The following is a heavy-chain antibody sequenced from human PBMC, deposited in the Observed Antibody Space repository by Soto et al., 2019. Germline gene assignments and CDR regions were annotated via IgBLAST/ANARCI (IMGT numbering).Heavy chain of an antibody. J-gene: IGHJ6*02. V-gene: IGHV1-69*13. CDR1: GGTFSSYA. D-gene: IGHD6-19*01. Sequence: EASVKVSCKASGGTFSSYAISWVRQAPGQGLEWMGGIIPIFGTANYAQKFQGRVTITADESTSTAYMELSSLRSEDTAVYYCAGRAVAGPRHYYGMDVWGQGTTVTVSS. CDR3: AGRAVAGPRHYYGMDV. CDR2: IIPIFGTA.